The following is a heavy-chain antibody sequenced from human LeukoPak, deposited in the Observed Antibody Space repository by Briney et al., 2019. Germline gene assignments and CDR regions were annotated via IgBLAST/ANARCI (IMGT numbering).Heavy chain of an antibody. CDR2: IYYSAST. D-gene: IGHD5-18*01. Sequence: SETLSLTCTVSGGSVSSGSYYWSWIRQPPGKGLEWIGYIYYSASTNYNPSLKSRVTISVDTSNNQFSLKLSSVTAADTAVYYCARGSRGYSYGWGQGTLVTVST. CDR3: ARGSRGYSYG. J-gene: IGHJ4*02. CDR1: GGSVSSGSYY. V-gene: IGHV4-61*01.